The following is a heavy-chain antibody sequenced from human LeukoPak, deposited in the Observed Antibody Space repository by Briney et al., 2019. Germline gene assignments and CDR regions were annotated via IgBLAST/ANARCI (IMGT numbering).Heavy chain of an antibody. CDR1: GFIFSDYY. D-gene: IGHD2-21*01. V-gene: IGHV3-11*04. Sequence: PGGSLRLSCAASGFIFSDYYMSWIRQAPGKGLEWVSYISPSGSTVNYADSVKGRFTISRDNAKNSLYLQMNSLRAEDTAVYYCARAPGDGFLDYWGQGTLVTVSS. CDR2: ISPSGSTV. J-gene: IGHJ4*02. CDR3: ARAPGDGFLDY.